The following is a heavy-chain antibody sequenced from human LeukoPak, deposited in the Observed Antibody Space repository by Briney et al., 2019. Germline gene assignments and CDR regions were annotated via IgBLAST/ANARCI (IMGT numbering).Heavy chain of an antibody. J-gene: IGHJ6*02. D-gene: IGHD1-7*01. CDR3: ARDNWNYGSSMDV. CDR2: IYYSGST. Sequence: PSETLSLTCTVSGGSISSYYWSWIRQPPGKGLEWIGYIYYSGSTNDNPSLKSRVTISVDTSKNQFSLKLSSVTAADTAVYYCARDNWNYGSSMDVWGQGTTVTVSS. CDR1: GGSISSYY. V-gene: IGHV4-59*01.